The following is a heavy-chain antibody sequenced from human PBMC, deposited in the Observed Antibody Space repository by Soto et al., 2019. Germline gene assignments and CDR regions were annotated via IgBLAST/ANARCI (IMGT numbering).Heavy chain of an antibody. CDR2: IFYSGST. V-gene: IGHV4-59*08. D-gene: IGHD3-22*01. Sequence: SETLSLTCTVSGGSISNFYWSWIRQPPGRGLEWIGHIFYSGSTNYNPSLKSRVTISVDTSKNQFSLKLTSVAAADTAVYYCARLRDYYDSSGYFDYWGQGTLVNVSS. CDR3: ARLRDYYDSSGYFDY. CDR1: GGSISNFY. J-gene: IGHJ4*02.